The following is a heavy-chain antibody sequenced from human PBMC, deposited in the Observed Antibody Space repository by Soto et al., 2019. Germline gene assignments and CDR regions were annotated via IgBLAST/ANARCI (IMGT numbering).Heavy chain of an antibody. D-gene: IGHD2-15*01. V-gene: IGHV3-23*01. J-gene: IGHJ3*01. CDR1: GFTFRIYA. Sequence: EVQLLESGGGLVQPGGSLRLSCAASGFTFRIYAMRWVRQVPGKGLEWVSTISDSADSAYYADYVKGRFTISRYKTKNTLYRQMNSLRAEDTAVYYCARPYGGKIGDALDPWGQGTTVTVSS. CDR3: ARPYGGKIGDALDP. CDR2: ISDSADSA.